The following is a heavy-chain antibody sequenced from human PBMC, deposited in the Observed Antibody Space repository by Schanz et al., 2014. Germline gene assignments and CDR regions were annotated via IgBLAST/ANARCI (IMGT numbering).Heavy chain of an antibody. CDR1: GYNITSND. CDR3: ARDQSPYTNASDVRYCDY. V-gene: IGHV1-8*01. Sequence: QVHLVQSGAEVKKPGASVKVSCKASGYNITSNDVTWVRQATGQGLEWMGWMNPNSGNTGYAQKFQGRVTMTRNTSISTAYMELSSLRSDDTAVYYCARDQSPYTNASDVRYCDYWGQGSLVTVSS. J-gene: IGHJ4*02. D-gene: IGHD6-6*01. CDR2: MNPNSGNT.